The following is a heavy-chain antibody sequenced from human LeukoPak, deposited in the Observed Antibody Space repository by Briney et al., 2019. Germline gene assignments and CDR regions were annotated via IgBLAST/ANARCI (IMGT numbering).Heavy chain of an antibody. CDR2: TSAYNGNT. D-gene: IGHD2/OR15-2a*01. V-gene: IGHV1-18*01. CDR3: ARSLYGPDAFDI. Sequence: ASVKVSCMASGYTFTSYGISWVRHAPGQGLEWMGWTSAYNGNTTDAQKLKSRVNIATDSSKSQVYMELRSLRSADTAVYYCARSLYGPDAFDIWGQGTMVTVSS. CDR1: GYTFTSYG. J-gene: IGHJ3*02.